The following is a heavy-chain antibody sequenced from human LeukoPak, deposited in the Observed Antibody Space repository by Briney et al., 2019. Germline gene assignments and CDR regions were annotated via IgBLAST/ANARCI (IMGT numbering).Heavy chain of an antibody. CDR3: AKRKGSNHGEFDY. CDR2: ISGSGGST. CDR1: GFTFSSNA. J-gene: IGHJ4*02. Sequence: GGSQRLSCAASGFTFSSNAMSWVRQAPGKGLEWVSAISGSGGSTYYADSVKGRFTISRDNSKNTLYLQMNSLRAEDTAVYYCAKRKGSNHGEFDYWGQGTLVTVSS. D-gene: IGHD6-13*01. V-gene: IGHV3-23*01.